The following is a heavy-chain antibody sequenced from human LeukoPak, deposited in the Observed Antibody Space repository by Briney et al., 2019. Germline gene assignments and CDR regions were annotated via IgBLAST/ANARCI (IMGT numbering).Heavy chain of an antibody. J-gene: IGHJ3*01. CDR2: IHYSGTI. CDR1: GGTISWFY. V-gene: IGHV4-59*01. D-gene: IGHD4-17*01. Sequence: PSETLSLTCTVSGGTISWFYWSWIRQTPRRGLEWIGYIHYSGTIIHNRSLKGRVTMSVDTSKNQLSLKVSSVTAADTAVYYCARGLPSDYGAFDVWGQGTVVTVSS. CDR3: ARGLPSDYGAFDV.